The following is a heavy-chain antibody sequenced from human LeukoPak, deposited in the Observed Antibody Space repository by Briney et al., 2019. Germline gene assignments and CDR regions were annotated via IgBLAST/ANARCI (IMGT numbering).Heavy chain of an antibody. D-gene: IGHD2-15*01. CDR3: ARDRIPLPGYCSGGSCYLPYYYGMDV. J-gene: IGHJ6*02. CDR2: ISSSSSYI. CDR1: GFTFSDYY. Sequence: GGSLRLSCAASGFTFSDYYMSWIRQAPGKGLEWVSSISSSSSYIYYADSVKGRFTISRDNAKNSLYLQMNSLRAEDTAVYYCARDRIPLPGYCSGGSCYLPYYYGMDVWGQGTTVTVSS. V-gene: IGHV3-11*06.